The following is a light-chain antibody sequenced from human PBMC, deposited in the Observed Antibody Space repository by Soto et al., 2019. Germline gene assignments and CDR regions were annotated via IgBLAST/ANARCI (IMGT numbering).Light chain of an antibody. V-gene: IGKV3D-15*01. CDR1: QSVSSN. Sequence: EIVMTQSPATLSLSPGERATLSCRASQSVSSNLAWYQQKPGQAPRLLIYGASTMANGLPARFSGSGSGTEFTLTISSLQSEDFAVYYCHQYNSWHTFGQGTELEIK. CDR2: GAS. CDR3: HQYNSWHT. J-gene: IGKJ2*01.